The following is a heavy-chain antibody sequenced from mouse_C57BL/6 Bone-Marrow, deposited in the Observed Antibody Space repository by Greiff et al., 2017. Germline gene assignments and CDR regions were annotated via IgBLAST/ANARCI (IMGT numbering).Heavy chain of an antibody. CDR1: GYTFTSYG. CDR3: ARGNGYWFAY. Sequence: SGAELARPGASVKLSCKASGYTFTSYGISWVKQRTGQGLEWIGEIYPRSGNTYYNEQFKGKATLTADKSSSTAYMELRSLTSEDSAVYFCARGNGYWFAYWGQGTLVTVSA. J-gene: IGHJ3*01. CDR2: IYPRSGNT. D-gene: IGHD2-2*01. V-gene: IGHV1-81*01.